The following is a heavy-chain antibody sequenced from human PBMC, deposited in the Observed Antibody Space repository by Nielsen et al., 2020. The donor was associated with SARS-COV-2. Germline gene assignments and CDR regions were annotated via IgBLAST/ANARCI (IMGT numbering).Heavy chain of an antibody. D-gene: IGHD2-21*02. Sequence: SETLSLTCTVSGGSISSYYWSWIRQPPGKGLEWSGYIYYSGSTNYNPSLKSRVTISVDTSKNQFSLKLSSVTAADTAVYYCARDECGGDCYSNWFDPWGQGTLVTVSS. CDR2: IYYSGST. V-gene: IGHV4-59*01. CDR1: GGSISSYY. CDR3: ARDECGGDCYSNWFDP. J-gene: IGHJ5*02.